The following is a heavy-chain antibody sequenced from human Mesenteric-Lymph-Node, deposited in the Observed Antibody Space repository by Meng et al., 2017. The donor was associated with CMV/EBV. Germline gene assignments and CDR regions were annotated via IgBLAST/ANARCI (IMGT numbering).Heavy chain of an antibody. Sequence: QVQLVQSRAEVGKPGASVMLPCKASGYTFTDFYIHWVRQAPGQGLEWMGRINPNSGVSNSAQNFQGRVTMTRDTSISTAYMELGRLTSDDTAVYYCARDNVNPEGFDPWGQGTLVTVSS. V-gene: IGHV1-2*06. J-gene: IGHJ5*02. D-gene: IGHD2/OR15-2a*01. CDR2: INPNSGVS. CDR1: GYTFTDFY. CDR3: ARDNVNPEGFDP.